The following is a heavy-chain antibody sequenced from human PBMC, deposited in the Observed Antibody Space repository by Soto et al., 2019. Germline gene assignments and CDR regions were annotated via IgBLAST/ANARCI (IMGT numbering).Heavy chain of an antibody. D-gene: IGHD3-10*01. CDR2: INCCXGST. Sequence: GGSLRLCCAASDFGVRSYAMSWVRHAPGKGLEWVSTINCCXGSTYYAYYVKGRFTIFRDNSKNTLYLQMNSLRAEDTAVYYCAKDTYYFGSGSPSYFDYGGQGTLVTVSS. CDR3: AKDTYYFGSGSPSYFDY. J-gene: IGHJ4*02. V-gene: IGHV3-23*01. CDR1: DFGVRSYA.